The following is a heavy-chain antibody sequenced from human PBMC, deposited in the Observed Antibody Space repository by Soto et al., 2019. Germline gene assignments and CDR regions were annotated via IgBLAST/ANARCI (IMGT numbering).Heavy chain of an antibody. CDR1: GSSFSNTD. V-gene: IGHV1-8*01. J-gene: IGHJ5*02. Sequence: ASVTLSCKASGSSFSNTDISWVRQATGQGLEWMGWMNPNSGNGGYAQKFQGRVTMTRDTSTSTAYMELSSLASDDTAIYYCARMATSGTLNWFDPWGQGTLVTVAS. CDR2: MNPNSGNG. CDR3: ARMATSGTLNWFDP.